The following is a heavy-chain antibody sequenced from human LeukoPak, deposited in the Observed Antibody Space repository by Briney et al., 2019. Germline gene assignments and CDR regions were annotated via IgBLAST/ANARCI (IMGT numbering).Heavy chain of an antibody. Sequence: GGSLRLSCAASGFTFDDYGMSWVRQAPGKGLEWVSGINWNGGSTGYADSVKGRFTISRDNAKNSLYLQMNSLRAEDTALYHCARDYCSSTSCPPWFDPWGQGTLVTVSS. D-gene: IGHD2-2*01. V-gene: IGHV3-20*01. CDR3: ARDYCSSTSCPPWFDP. J-gene: IGHJ5*02. CDR1: GFTFDDYG. CDR2: INWNGGST.